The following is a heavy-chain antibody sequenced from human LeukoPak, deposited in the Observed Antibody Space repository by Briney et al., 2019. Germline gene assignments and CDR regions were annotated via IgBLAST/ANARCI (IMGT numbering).Heavy chain of an antibody. CDR1: GYSFTSYW. CDR3: ARLKLGYCSGGXXYXFDY. CDR2: IYPGDSDT. J-gene: IGHJ4*02. V-gene: IGHV5-51*01. D-gene: IGHD2-15*01. Sequence: GESLKISCKGSGYSFTSYWIGWVRQMPGKGLEWMGIIYPGDSDTRYSPSFQGQVTISADKSISTAYLQWSSLKASDTAMYYCARLKLGYCSGGXXYXFDYWGQGTLVTVSS.